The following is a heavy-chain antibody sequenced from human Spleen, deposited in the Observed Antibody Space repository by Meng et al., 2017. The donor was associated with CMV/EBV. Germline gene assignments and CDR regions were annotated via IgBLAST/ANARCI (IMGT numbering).Heavy chain of an antibody. Sequence: SVKVSCKASGGTFSSYTISWVRQAPGQGLEWMGRIIPILGIANYAQKFQGRVTITADKSTSTVYMELNRLTSDDTAVYYCAKTGGSANFDNWGQGTLVTVSS. J-gene: IGHJ4*02. CDR1: GGTFSSYT. V-gene: IGHV1-69*02. CDR2: IIPILGIA. D-gene: IGHD1-14*01. CDR3: AKTGGSANFDN.